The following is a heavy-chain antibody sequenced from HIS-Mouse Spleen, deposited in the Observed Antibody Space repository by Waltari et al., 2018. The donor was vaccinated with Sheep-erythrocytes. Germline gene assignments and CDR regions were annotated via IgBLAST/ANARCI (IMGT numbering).Heavy chain of an antibody. V-gene: IGHV3-53*01. CDR3: ARGAGGFVGAHDAFDI. D-gene: IGHD1-26*01. CDR2: ICSWGGS. CDR1: GFTVSSNY. J-gene: IGHJ3*02. Sequence: EVQLVESGGGLIQPGGSLRLSCAASGFTVSSNYMSWVRQAPGKGLGGVSGICSWGGSYYAGSVNDRFTSSRDNAENTLYLQMNCLSAEDTAVYYCARGAGGFVGAHDAFDIWGQGTMVTVSS.